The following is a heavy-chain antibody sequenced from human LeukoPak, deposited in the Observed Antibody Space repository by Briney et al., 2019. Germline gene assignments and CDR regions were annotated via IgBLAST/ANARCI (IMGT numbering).Heavy chain of an antibody. J-gene: IGHJ4*02. CDR3: TRADHEY. CDR1: GFTFGKYW. Sequence: GGSLRLSCVASGFTFGKYWMSWVRQAPGKGLEWVANITPDGSAKYYVDSVNGRFTISKDYAKNSLYLQMNTLRAEDTAVYYCTRADHEYCGQGTLVTVSS. V-gene: IGHV3-7*04. CDR2: ITPDGSAK.